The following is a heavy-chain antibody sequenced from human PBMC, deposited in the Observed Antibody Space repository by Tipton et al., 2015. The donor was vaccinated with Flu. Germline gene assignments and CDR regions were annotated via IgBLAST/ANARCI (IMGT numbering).Heavy chain of an antibody. Sequence: LRLSCTVSGGSISSYYWSWIRQPPGKGLEWIGYIYYSGSTNYNPSLKSRVTISVDTSKNQFSLKLSSVTAADTAVYYCARNTAMVGYYYYYGMDVWGQGTTVTVSS. J-gene: IGHJ6*02. D-gene: IGHD5-18*01. CDR1: GGSISSYY. CDR2: IYYSGST. V-gene: IGHV4-59*01. CDR3: ARNTAMVGYYYYYGMDV.